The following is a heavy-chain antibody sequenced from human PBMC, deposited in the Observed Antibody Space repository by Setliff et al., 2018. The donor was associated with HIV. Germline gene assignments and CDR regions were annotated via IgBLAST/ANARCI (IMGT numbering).Heavy chain of an antibody. CDR2: IRYDGSNK. Sequence: PGGSLRLSCEVSGFTFSIYGMHWVRQAPGRGLEWVAFIRYDGSNKYYVDSVKGRFTISRDNAKNTLYLQMNNLGVEDTAVYFCVKDDHGSYDRLFYFDYWGQGTLVTVSS. V-gene: IGHV3-30*02. CDR3: VKDDHGSYDRLFYFDY. D-gene: IGHD4-17*01. CDR1: GFTFSIYG. J-gene: IGHJ4*02.